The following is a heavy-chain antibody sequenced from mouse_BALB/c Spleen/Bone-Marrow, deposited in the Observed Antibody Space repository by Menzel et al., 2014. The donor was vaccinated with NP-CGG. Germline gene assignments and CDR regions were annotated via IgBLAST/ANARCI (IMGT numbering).Heavy chain of an antibody. CDR3: ARKYYGSSYVWYFDV. CDR2: INPSNGRI. V-gene: IGHV1S81*02. J-gene: IGHJ1*01. D-gene: IGHD1-1*01. Sequence: VQLRQSGAELVKPGASVKLSCKASGYTFTSYWMQWVKQRPGQGLEWIGEINPSNGRINYNEKFKSKATLTVDKSSSTAYMQLSSLTSEDSAVYYCARKYYGSSYVWYFDVWGAGTTVTVSS. CDR1: GYTFTSYW.